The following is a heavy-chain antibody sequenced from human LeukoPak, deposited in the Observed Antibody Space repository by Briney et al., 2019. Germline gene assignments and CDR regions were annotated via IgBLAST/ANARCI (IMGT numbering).Heavy chain of an antibody. CDR1: GYSFTSYW. D-gene: IGHD5-18*01. V-gene: IGHV5-51*01. Sequence: GESLKLSCKGSGYSFTSYWIGWVRQMPGKGLEWMGIIYPGDSDTRYSPSFQGQVTISADKSISTAYLQWSSLKASDTAMYYCARHPGGYSYGSSFDYWGQGTLVTVSS. CDR3: ARHPGGYSYGSSFDY. CDR2: IYPGDSDT. J-gene: IGHJ4*02.